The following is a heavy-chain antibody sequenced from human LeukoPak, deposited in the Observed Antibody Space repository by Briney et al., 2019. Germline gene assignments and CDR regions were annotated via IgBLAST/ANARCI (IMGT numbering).Heavy chain of an antibody. J-gene: IGHJ4*02. CDR1: DXTFSGSA. Sequence: PGGSLKLSCAASDXTFSGSAMHWVRQASGKGLEWVGRIRSKVNSYATTYAASVRGRFTISRDDSKNTVYLQMNSLKSEDTAVYYCTRQGPDIVARPFDYWGREPWSPSPQ. V-gene: IGHV3-73*01. D-gene: IGHD5-12*01. CDR2: IRSKVNSYAT. CDR3: TRQGPDIVARPFDY.